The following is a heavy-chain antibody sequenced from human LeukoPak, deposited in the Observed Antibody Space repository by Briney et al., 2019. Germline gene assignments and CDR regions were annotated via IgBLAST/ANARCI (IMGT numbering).Heavy chain of an antibody. Sequence: PSETLSLTCTASGGSFSSYYWSWIRQPPGKGLEWIGYIYYSGRTKYNPSLKSRVTISVDTSKNQFSLKLSSVTAADTAGYYCAIHTADLGYFQHWGQGTLVTVSS. CDR1: GGSFSSYY. D-gene: IGHD7-27*01. CDR3: AIHTADLGYFQH. V-gene: IGHV4-59*08. CDR2: IYYSGRT. J-gene: IGHJ1*01.